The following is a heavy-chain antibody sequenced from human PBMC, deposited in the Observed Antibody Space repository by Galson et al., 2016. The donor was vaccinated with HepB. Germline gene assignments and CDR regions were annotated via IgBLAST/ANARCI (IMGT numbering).Heavy chain of an antibody. J-gene: IGHJ4*02. Sequence: SLRLSCAAPGFIFDDYAFHWVRQAPGQGLEWVSSITWNSYEIGYADSVKGRFTISRDNAKNPLYLQLNSVRAEDTALYYCATDHTYDSSGFLHYWGQGTLVTVSS. CDR2: ITWNSYEI. V-gene: IGHV3-9*01. D-gene: IGHD3-22*01. CDR1: GFIFDDYA. CDR3: ATDHTYDSSGFLHY.